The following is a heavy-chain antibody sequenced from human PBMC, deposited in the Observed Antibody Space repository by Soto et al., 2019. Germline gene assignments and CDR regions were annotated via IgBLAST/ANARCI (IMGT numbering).Heavy chain of an antibody. Sequence: GASVKVSCKASGYTFTSYGIRWVRQAPGQGLEWMGWISAYNGNTNYAQKLQGRVTMTTDTSTSTAYMELRSLRSDDTAVCYCARDFPGVTTVSLPRYYYYSMDVWGQGTTVTVSS. CDR2: ISAYNGNT. D-gene: IGHD4-4*01. CDR3: ARDFPGVTTVSLPRYYYYSMDV. J-gene: IGHJ6*02. V-gene: IGHV1-18*01. CDR1: GYTFTSYG.